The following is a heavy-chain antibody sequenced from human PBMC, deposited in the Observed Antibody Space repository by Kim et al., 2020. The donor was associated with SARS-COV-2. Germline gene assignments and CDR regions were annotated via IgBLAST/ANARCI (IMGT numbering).Heavy chain of an antibody. Sequence: GGSLRLSCAASGFTFSSYAMHWVRQAPGKGLEWVAVISYDGSNKYYADSVKGRFTISRDNSKNTLYLQMNSLRAEDTAVYYCARGYSSGWYVLAAGYWGQGTLVTVSS. J-gene: IGHJ4*02. CDR1: GFTFSSYA. CDR2: ISYDGSNK. CDR3: ARGYSSGWYVLAAGY. V-gene: IGHV3-30*04. D-gene: IGHD6-19*01.